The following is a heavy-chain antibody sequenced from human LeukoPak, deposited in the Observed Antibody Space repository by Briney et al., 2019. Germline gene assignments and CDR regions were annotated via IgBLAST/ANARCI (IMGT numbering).Heavy chain of an antibody. CDR3: ARDGQQLVLNLSYYYYYYMDV. Sequence: ASVKVSCKASGYTFTGYYMHWVRQAPGQGLEWMGIINPSGGSTSYAQKFQGRVTMTRDTSTSTVYMELSSLRSEDTAVYYCARDGQQLVLNLSYYYYYYMDVWGKGTTVTISS. D-gene: IGHD6-13*01. CDR1: GYTFTGYY. CDR2: INPSGGST. J-gene: IGHJ6*03. V-gene: IGHV1-46*01.